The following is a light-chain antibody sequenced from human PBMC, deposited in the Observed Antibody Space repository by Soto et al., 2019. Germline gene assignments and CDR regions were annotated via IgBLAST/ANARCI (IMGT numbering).Light chain of an antibody. CDR3: SSYASSSTVI. V-gene: IGLV2-14*01. CDR2: DVS. J-gene: IGLJ2*01. CDR1: SSDVGAYNY. Sequence: QSVLTQPASVSGSPGQSITISCPGTSSDVGAYNYVSWYQQHPVKAPKLMIYDVSSRPSGISNRFSGSKSGNTASLTISGVQAEDEADYYCSSYASSSTVIFGGGTKLTVL.